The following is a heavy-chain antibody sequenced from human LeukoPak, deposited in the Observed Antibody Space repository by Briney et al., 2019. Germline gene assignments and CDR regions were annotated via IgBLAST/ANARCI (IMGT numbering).Heavy chain of an antibody. Sequence: PGGSLRLSCAASGFAFRSQAMSWVRQAPGKGLEWVSVFYSGGDTHYADSVKGRFTISRDNSKNTLYLQMNSLRAEDTAVYYCARDSTGYWYFDLWGRGTLVSVSS. J-gene: IGHJ2*01. V-gene: IGHV3-53*01. CDR3: ARDSTGYWYFDL. CDR1: GFAFRSQA. D-gene: IGHD3-3*02. CDR2: FYSGGDT.